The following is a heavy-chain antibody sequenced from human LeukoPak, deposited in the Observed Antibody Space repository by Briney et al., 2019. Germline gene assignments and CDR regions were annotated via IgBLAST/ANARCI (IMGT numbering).Heavy chain of an antibody. CDR2: IYYSGTT. V-gene: IGHV4-39*07. D-gene: IGHD5-18*01. CDR1: GDSIKSSSYY. J-gene: IGHJ5*02. CDR3: AKGAGGFSYYNWFDP. Sequence: SETLSLTCTVSGDSIKSSSYYWAWVRQPPGKGLEWIGSIYYSGTTHYNPSLESRVTISVDTSKNQFSLKLASVTAADTAIYYCAKGAGGFSYYNWFDPWGQGTLVTVSS.